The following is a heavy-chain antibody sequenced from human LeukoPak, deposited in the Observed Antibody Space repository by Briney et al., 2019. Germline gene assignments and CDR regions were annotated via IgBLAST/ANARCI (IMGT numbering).Heavy chain of an antibody. V-gene: IGHV4-39*01. CDR3: TRQMGSFDY. Sequence: SETLSLTCTVSGGSISSSSYFWGWIRQPPGKGLEWIGNIYYSGSTYYNPPLKSRVTISVDTSKNQFSLKLSSVTAADTAVYYCTRQMGSFDYWGQGTLVTVSS. CDR1: GGSISSSSYF. J-gene: IGHJ4*02. CDR2: IYYSGST. D-gene: IGHD3-10*01.